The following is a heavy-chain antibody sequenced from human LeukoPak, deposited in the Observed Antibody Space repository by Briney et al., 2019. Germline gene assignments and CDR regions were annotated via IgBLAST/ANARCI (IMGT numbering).Heavy chain of an antibody. CDR2: ISAYNGNT. CDR3: ARRESGNYYDSSGYRY. J-gene: IGHJ4*02. V-gene: IGHV1-18*01. D-gene: IGHD3-22*01. CDR1: GGTFSSYA. Sequence: ASVKVSCKASGGTFSSYAISWVRQAPGQGPEWMGWISAYNGNTNYAQKLQGRVTMTTDTSTSTAHMELRSLRSDDTAVYYCARRESGNYYDSSGYRYWGQGTLVTVSS.